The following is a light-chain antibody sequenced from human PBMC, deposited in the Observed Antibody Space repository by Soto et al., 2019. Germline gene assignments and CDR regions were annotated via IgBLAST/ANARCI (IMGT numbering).Light chain of an antibody. CDR3: QEYDGAPIT. V-gene: IGKV3-20*01. Sequence: EIVFAHSPGTLSLSRVERATLSCRASQSIRSERLAWYQQKPGQAPRLVIFDASNRASGMPERFSGSGSGTDFTLTIARLEPEDFAVYYCQEYDGAPITFGLGTRLEIK. CDR1: QSIRSER. CDR2: DAS. J-gene: IGKJ5*01.